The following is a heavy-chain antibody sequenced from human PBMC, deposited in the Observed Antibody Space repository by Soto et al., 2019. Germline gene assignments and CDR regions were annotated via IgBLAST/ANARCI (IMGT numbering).Heavy chain of an antibody. D-gene: IGHD2-15*01. J-gene: IGHJ4*02. V-gene: IGHV3-21*01. CDR2: ISGNSGYI. CDR1: GFFFSSCT. Sequence: EVQLVESGGGLVKPGGSLRLSCAGCGFFFSSCTMNWVRQAPGKGLEWVSSISGNSGYIYYAAAVKGRFTISRDNAQKSLFLQVKNLRAEDTAVFYCASEIKVGGRAGYWGQGTLVTVSS. CDR3: ASEIKVGGRAGY.